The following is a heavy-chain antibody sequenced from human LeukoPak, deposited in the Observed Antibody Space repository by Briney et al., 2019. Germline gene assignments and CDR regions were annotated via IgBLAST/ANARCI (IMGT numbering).Heavy chain of an antibody. D-gene: IGHD3-22*01. Sequence: GGSLRLSCAAPGFTFSSYGMHWVRQAPGKGLEWVAFIRYDGNNKYYADSVKGRFTISRDNSKNTLYLQMNSLRAEDTAVYYCARPPNAMIVVVMIFDYWGQGTLVTVSS. CDR3: ARPPNAMIVVVMIFDY. CDR1: GFTFSSYG. V-gene: IGHV3-30*02. CDR2: IRYDGNNK. J-gene: IGHJ4*02.